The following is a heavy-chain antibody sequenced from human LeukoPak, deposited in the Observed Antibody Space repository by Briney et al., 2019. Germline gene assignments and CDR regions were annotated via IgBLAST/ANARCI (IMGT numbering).Heavy chain of an antibody. D-gene: IGHD6-13*01. V-gene: IGHV1-2*02. CDR1: VYTFTGYY. CDR3: ASQQQLGVFDY. Sequence: ASVKVSCKASVYTFTGYYMHWVRQAPGQGLEWMGWINPNSGVTNYAQNFKGRVTMTRDTSISTAYMDLSRLRSDDTAVYYCASQQQLGVFDYWGQGTLVTVSS. CDR2: INPNSGVT. J-gene: IGHJ4*02.